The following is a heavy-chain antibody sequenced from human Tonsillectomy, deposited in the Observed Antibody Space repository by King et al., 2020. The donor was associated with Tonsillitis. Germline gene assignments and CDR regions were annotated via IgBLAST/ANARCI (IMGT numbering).Heavy chain of an antibody. J-gene: IGHJ3*02. Sequence: VQLVESGGGLVQPGGSLRLSCAASGFTFSSYAMSWVRQAPGKGLEWVSAISGSGGSTYYADSVKGRFTISRDNSKNTLYLQMNSLRAEDTAVYYCAKVKGITMIVVVGHDAFDIWGQGTMVTVSS. V-gene: IGHV3-23*04. CDR2: ISGSGGST. D-gene: IGHD3-22*01. CDR3: AKVKGITMIVVVGHDAFDI. CDR1: GFTFSSYA.